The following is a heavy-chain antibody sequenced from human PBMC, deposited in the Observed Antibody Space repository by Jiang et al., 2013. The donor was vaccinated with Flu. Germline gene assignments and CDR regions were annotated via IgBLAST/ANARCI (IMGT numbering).Heavy chain of an antibody. CDR2: ILYTGTT. CDR3: ARGSSDYYNSGDYRPNWFDP. D-gene: IGHD3-22*01. V-gene: IGHV4-59*02. J-gene: IGHJ5*02. CDR1: GGSVISYY. Sequence: GLGEAYRTTLSLTCTVSGGSVISYYWSWIRQSPGKGLEWIGHILYTGTTSYNPSLKSRVIMSVDTSENQISLRLRSVTAADTAIYYCARGSSDYYNSGDYRPNWFDPWGRGTQVTVSS.